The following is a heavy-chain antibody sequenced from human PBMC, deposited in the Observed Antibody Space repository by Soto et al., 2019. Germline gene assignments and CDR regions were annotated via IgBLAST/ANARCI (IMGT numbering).Heavy chain of an antibody. CDR1: GFTFSSYA. CDR2: ISGSGGST. D-gene: IGHD6-6*01. Sequence: PGGSLRLSCAASGFTFSSYAMSWVRQAPGKGLEWVSAISGSGGSTYYADSVKGRFTISRDNSKNTLYLQMNSLRAEDTAVYYSAKGGRLAVGPHYYYYGMDAGGQGTTVTVSS. V-gene: IGHV3-23*01. CDR3: AKGGRLAVGPHYYYYGMDA. J-gene: IGHJ6*02.